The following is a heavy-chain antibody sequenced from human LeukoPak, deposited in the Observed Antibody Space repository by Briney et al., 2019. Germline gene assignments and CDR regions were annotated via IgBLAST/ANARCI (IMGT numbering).Heavy chain of an antibody. V-gene: IGHV3-23*01. CDR3: ARGFGRFGHRFGY. J-gene: IGHJ4*02. D-gene: IGHD3-10*01. CDR1: GFTFSSYA. CDR2: ISGSGGRT. Sequence: PGGSLRLSCAASGFTFSSYAMTWVRQPPGKGLEWVSTISGSGGRTYYAESVRGRFTMSRDNTKNSLSLQMNSLRAEDTAFYYCARGFGRFGHRFGYLGQGTLVTVSS.